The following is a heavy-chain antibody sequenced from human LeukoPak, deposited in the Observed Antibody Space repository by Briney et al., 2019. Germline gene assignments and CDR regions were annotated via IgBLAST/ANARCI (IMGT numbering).Heavy chain of an antibody. D-gene: IGHD6-6*01. CDR3: AKGEYSSSSDPYYFDY. CDR2: ISGSGGST. V-gene: IGHV3-23*01. J-gene: IGHJ4*02. CDR1: EFTFRSYA. Sequence: GGSLRLSCAASEFTFRSYAMSWVRQAPGKGLEWVSAISGSGGSTYYADSVKGRFTISRDNSKNTLYLQMNSLRAEDTAVYYCAKGEYSSSSDPYYFDYWGQGTLVTVSS.